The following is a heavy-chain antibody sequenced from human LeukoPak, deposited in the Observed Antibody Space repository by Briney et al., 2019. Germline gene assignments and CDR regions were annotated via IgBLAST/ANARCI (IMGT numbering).Heavy chain of an antibody. V-gene: IGHV4-30-2*01. D-gene: IGHD6-13*01. CDR2: IYHSGST. CDR3: ARGERAIAAAGSDY. Sequence: PSETLSLTCAVSGGSISSGGYSWSWIRQPPGKGLEWIGYIYHSGSTYYNPSLKSRVTISVDRSKNQFSLKLSSVTAADTAVYYCARGERAIAAAGSDYWGQGTLVTVSS. J-gene: IGHJ4*02. CDR1: GGSISSGGYS.